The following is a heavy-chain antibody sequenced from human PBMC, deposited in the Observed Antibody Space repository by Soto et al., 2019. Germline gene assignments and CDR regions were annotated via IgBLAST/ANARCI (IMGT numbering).Heavy chain of an antibody. D-gene: IGHD6-6*01. J-gene: IGHJ6*03. CDR1: GFTFSSYG. V-gene: IGHV3-33*01. Sequence: GGSLRLSCAASGFTFSSYGMHWVRQAPGKGLEWVAVIWYDGSNKYYADSVKGRFTISRDNSKNTLYLQMNGLRAEDTAVYYCARDIAARPDYYYMDVWGKGTTVTVSS. CDR3: ARDIAARPDYYYMDV. CDR2: IWYDGSNK.